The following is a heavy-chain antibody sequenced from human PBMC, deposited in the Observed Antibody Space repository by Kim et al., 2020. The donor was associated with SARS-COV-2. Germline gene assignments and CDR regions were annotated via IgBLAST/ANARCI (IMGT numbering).Heavy chain of an antibody. J-gene: IGHJ5*02. Sequence: SVKVSCKASGGTFSSYAISWVRQAPGQGLEWMGGIIPIFGTANYAQKFQGRVTITADESTSTAYMELSSLRSEDTAVYYCARESEVVYGSGSYYNEWSIWFDPWGQGTLVTVSS. D-gene: IGHD3-10*01. V-gene: IGHV1-69*13. CDR2: IIPIFGTA. CDR1: GGTFSSYA. CDR3: ARESEVVYGSGSYYNEWSIWFDP.